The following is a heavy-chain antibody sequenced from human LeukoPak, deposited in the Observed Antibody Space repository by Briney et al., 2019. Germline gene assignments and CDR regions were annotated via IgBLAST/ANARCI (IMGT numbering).Heavy chain of an antibody. J-gene: IGHJ6*03. CDR2: IYYSGST. V-gene: IGHV4-59*01. CDR1: GGSISSYY. D-gene: IGHD3-22*01. Sequence: SETLCLTCTVSGGSISSYYWSWIRQPPGKGLEWIGNIYYSGSTNYNPSLKSRVTISVDTSKNQFSLKLSSVTAADTAVYYCTRGSIAYYYMDVWGKGTTVTISS. CDR3: TRGSIAYYYMDV.